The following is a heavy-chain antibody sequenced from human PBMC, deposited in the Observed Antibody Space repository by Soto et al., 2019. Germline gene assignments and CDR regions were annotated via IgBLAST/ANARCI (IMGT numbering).Heavy chain of an antibody. V-gene: IGHV4-39*01. J-gene: IGHJ6*02. CDR2: FFIGGNT. D-gene: IGHD3-9*01. Sequence: SETLSLTCTVSGGSISSTTYYWGWMRQPPGKGLEWIASFFIGGNTYYNPSLKSRVTISVDTSKNQFSLKLSSVTAADTAVYYCARRYFDWLLTTTTGYGMDVWGQGTTVTVSS. CDR1: GGSISSTTYY. CDR3: ARRYFDWLLTTTTGYGMDV.